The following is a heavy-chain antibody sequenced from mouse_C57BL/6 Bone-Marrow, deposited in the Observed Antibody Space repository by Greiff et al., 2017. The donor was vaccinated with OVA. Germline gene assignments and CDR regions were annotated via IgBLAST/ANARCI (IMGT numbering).Heavy chain of an antibody. CDR3: AREGGGGYYAMDY. CDR2: IYPGGGYT. J-gene: IGHJ4*01. Sequence: QVQLQQSGAELVRPGTSVKMSCKASGYTFTNYWIGWAKQRPGHGLEWIGDIYPGGGYTNYNEKFKGKATLTADKSSSTAYMQFSSLTSEDSAIYYGAREGGGGYYAMDYWGQGTSVTVSS. CDR1: GYTFTNYW. V-gene: IGHV1-63*01.